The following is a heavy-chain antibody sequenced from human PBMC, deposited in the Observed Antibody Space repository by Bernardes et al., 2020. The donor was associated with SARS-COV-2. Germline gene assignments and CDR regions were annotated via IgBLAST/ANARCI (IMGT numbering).Heavy chain of an antibody. Sequence: YAVYGGSFSGYYWSWIRQPPGKGLERIGEIDHSGSTNYNPSLKSRVTISVDTSKNQFSLKLGSVTAADTAVSYCARGRAGGAAIWGQGTMVTVSS. CDR3: ARGRAGGAAI. V-gene: IGHV4-34*01. CDR1: GGSFSGYY. D-gene: IGHD1-26*01. CDR2: IDHSGST. J-gene: IGHJ3*02.